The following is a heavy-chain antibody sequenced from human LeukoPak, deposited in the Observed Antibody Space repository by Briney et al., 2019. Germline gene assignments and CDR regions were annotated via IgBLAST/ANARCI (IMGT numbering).Heavy chain of an antibody. CDR1: GFTFSSYA. D-gene: IGHD6-19*01. J-gene: IGHJ3*02. Sequence: QSGGSLRLSCAASGFTFSSYAMSWVRQAPGKGLEWVSAISGSGGSTYYADSVKGRFTISRDNSKNTLYLQMNSLRAEDTAVYYCAKYRRVYSSGWLDAFDIWGQGTMVTVSS. CDR2: ISGSGGST. V-gene: IGHV3-23*01. CDR3: AKYRRVYSSGWLDAFDI.